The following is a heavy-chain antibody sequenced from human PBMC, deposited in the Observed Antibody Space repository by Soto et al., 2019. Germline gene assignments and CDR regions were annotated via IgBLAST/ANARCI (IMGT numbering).Heavy chain of an antibody. CDR3: ARGRSCSSTSCQYYYYYYGMDV. J-gene: IGHJ6*02. V-gene: IGHV4-59*01. D-gene: IGHD2-2*01. CDR2: IYYSGST. Sequence: SETLSLTCTVCGGSISSYYWSWIRQPPGKGLEWIGYIYYSGSTNYNPSLKSRVTISVDTSKNQFSLKLSSVTAADTAVYYCARGRSCSSTSCQYYYYYYGMDVWGQGTTVTVSS. CDR1: GGSISSYY.